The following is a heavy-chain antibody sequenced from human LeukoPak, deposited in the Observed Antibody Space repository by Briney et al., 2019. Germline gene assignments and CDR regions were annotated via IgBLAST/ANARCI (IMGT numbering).Heavy chain of an antibody. D-gene: IGHD5-12*01. CDR3: ARDRAVKARIGGMDV. CDR2: ISESSSYI. CDR1: GFTFSGYS. V-gene: IGHV3-21*06. Sequence: PGGSLRLSCAASGFTFSGYSMTWVRQAPGKGLEWVSYISESSSYIYFADSVKGRFTISRDNAKNSLYLQMNSLTAEDTAVYYCARDRAVKARIGGMDVWGQGTTVTVSS. J-gene: IGHJ6*02.